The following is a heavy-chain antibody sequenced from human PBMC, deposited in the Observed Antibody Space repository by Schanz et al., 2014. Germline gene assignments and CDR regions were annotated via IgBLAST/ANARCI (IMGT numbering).Heavy chain of an antibody. CDR3: ARDGDRFYHNGYMDV. CDR2: IWYDENNK. J-gene: IGHJ6*03. Sequence: QVQLVESGGGVVQPGRSLRLSCAASGFIFSVYGMHWVRQAPGKGPEWVAVIWYDENNKYYADSVKGRFTMSRDNSKNTLYLQMNSLRAEDTAVYYCARDGDRFYHNGYMDVWGKGTTVTVSS. V-gene: IGHV3-33*01. CDR1: GFIFSVYG. D-gene: IGHD4-17*01.